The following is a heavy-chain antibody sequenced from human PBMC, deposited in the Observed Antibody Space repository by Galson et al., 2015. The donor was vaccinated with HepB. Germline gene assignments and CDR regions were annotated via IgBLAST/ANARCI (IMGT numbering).Heavy chain of an antibody. CDR1: GYTLVSYG. CDR3: ARVETFKYSSTWYGTTSPRYFDY. CDR2: ISTNNGNT. Sequence: SVKVSCRASGYTLVSYGISWVRQAPGEGLEWMGWISTNNGNTNYAQKLQGRVTMTTDTSTSIAYMELKSLRSDDTAVYYCARVETFKYSSTWYGTTSPRYFDYWGQGTLVTVSS. V-gene: IGHV1-18*01. D-gene: IGHD6-13*01. J-gene: IGHJ4*02.